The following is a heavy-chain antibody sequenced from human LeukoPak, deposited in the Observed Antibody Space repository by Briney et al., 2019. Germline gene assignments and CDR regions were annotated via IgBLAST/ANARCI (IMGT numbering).Heavy chain of an antibody. D-gene: IGHD5-12*01. Sequence: SETLSLTCTVSGGSISSYYWTWIRQPPGKGLERIGYIYYSGSTNYNPSLKSRVTISVDTSKNQFSLKLSSVTAADTAVYYCAVIVATNNLGNAFDIWGQGTMVTVSS. CDR3: AVIVATNNLGNAFDI. CDR1: GGSISSYY. CDR2: IYYSGST. J-gene: IGHJ3*02. V-gene: IGHV4-59*01.